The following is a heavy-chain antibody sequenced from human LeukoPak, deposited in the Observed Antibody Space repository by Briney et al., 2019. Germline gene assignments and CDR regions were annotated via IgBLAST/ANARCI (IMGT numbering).Heavy chain of an antibody. D-gene: IGHD3-10*01. CDR1: GYTFTSYG. CDR2: ISAYNGNT. CDR3: AIGLLRLYYFDY. J-gene: IGHJ4*02. V-gene: IGHV1-18*01. Sequence: ASVKVPCKASGYTFTSYGISWVRQAPGQGLEWMGWISAYNGNTNYAQKLQGRVTMPTDTSTSTAYMELRSLRSDDTAVYYCAIGLLRLYYFDYWGQGTLVTVSS.